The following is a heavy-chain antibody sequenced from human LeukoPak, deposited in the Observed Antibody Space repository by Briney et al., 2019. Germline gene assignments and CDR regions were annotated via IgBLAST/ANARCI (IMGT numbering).Heavy chain of an antibody. Sequence: GGSLRLSCAASGFTFSNYSMNWVRQAPGKGLEWVSSISYSSHYIYYADSVKGRFTISRDNAKNSLYLQMNSLRVEDTAVYYCTKASAERCLGAFCYPFDHWGQGTLVTVSS. CDR1: GFTFSNYS. CDR3: TKASAERCLGAFCYPFDH. CDR2: ISYSSHYI. D-gene: IGHD2-15*01. V-gene: IGHV3-21*04. J-gene: IGHJ4*02.